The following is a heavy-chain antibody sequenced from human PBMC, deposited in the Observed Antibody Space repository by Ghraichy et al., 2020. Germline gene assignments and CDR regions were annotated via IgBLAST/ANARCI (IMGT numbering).Heavy chain of an antibody. CDR3: ARGLVRGVMRRVGAYFDY. CDR2: INHSGST. CDR1: GGSFSGYY. V-gene: IGHV4-34*01. D-gene: IGHD3-10*01. J-gene: IGHJ4*02. Sequence: SETLSLTCAVYGGSFSGYYWSWIRQPQGKGLEWIGEINHSGSTNYHPSLKSRVTISVDTSKNQLSLKLSSVTAADTAVYYCARGLVRGVMRRVGAYFDYWGQGTLVTVSS.